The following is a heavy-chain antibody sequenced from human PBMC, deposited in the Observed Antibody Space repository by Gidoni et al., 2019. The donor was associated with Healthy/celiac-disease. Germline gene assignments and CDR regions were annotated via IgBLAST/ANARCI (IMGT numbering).Heavy chain of an antibody. CDR1: GFHVCRHY. CDR2: IYRGGSK. Sequence: EVQLVESGGGLVQAGWFLRLSCAAPGFHVCRHYMSWVRQAPGKGLEWVSVIYRGGSKYDEDSVKGRFTISRDNSKNTLYLQMNSLRAEDTAVYYCARDVYGSGSYGGNWFDPWGQGTLVTVSS. J-gene: IGHJ5*02. CDR3: ARDVYGSGSYGGNWFDP. D-gene: IGHD3-10*01. V-gene: IGHV3-66*02.